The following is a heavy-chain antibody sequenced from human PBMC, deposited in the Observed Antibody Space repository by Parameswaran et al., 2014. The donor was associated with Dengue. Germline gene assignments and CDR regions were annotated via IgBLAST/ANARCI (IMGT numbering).Heavy chain of an antibody. CDR2: IYYSGST. D-gene: IGHD3-3*01. Sequence: ETLSLTCTVSGGSISSSSYYWGWIRQPPGKGLEWIGSIYYSGSTYYNPSLKSRVTISVDTSKNQFSLKLSSVTAADTAVYYCARSAWDFWSGSGYYYYGMDVWGQGTTVTVSS. CDR1: GGSISSSSYY. V-gene: IGHV4-39*01. J-gene: IGHJ6*02. CDR3: ARSAWDFWSGSGYYYYGMDV.